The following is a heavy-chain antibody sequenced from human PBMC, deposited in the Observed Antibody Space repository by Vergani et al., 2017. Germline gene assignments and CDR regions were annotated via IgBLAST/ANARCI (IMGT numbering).Heavy chain of an antibody. D-gene: IGHD2-21*01. Sequence: QVQLQESGPGLVKPSETLSLTCTVSGGSISSYYWSWLRQPPGKGLEWIGYIYYSGSTNYTPSLKSRVTISVDTSKNQFSLKLSSVTAADTAVYYCARHEYCGGDCYSGAFDIWGQGTMVTVSS. CDR2: IYYSGST. CDR3: ARHEYCGGDCYSGAFDI. CDR1: GGSISSYY. J-gene: IGHJ3*02. V-gene: IGHV4-59*08.